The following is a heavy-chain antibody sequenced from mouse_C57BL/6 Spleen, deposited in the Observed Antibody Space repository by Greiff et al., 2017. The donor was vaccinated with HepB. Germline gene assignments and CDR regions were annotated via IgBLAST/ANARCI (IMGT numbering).Heavy chain of an antibody. D-gene: IGHD2-1*01. J-gene: IGHJ1*03. Sequence: EVMLVESEGGLVQPGSSMKLSCTASGFTFSDYYMAWVRQVPEKGLEWVANINYDGSSTYYLDSLKSRFIISRDNAKNILYLQMSSLKSEDTATYYCARDRGNYVGYWYFDVWGTGTTVTVSS. V-gene: IGHV5-16*01. CDR2: INYDGSST. CDR3: ARDRGNYVGYWYFDV. CDR1: GFTFSDYY.